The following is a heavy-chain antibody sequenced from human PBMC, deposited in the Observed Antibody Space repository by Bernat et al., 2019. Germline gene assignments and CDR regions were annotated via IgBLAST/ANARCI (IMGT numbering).Heavy chain of an antibody. CDR1: GFTFSSYG. CDR3: ARDDGGSYYGGVDY. D-gene: IGHD1-26*01. CDR2: IWYDGSNK. J-gene: IGHJ4*02. V-gene: IGHV3-33*01. Sequence: QVQLVESGGGVVQPGRSLRLSCAASGFTFSSYGMHWVRQAPGKGLEWVAVIWYDGSNKYYADSVKGRFTISRDNSKNTLYLQMNSLRAEDTAVYYCARDDGGSYYGGVDYWGQGTLVTVSS.